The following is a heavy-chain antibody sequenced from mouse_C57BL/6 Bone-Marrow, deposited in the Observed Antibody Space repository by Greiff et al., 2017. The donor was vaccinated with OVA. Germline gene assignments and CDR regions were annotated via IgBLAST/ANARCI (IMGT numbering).Heavy chain of an antibody. J-gene: IGHJ3*01. CDR3: ARDRRLRRGSWFAY. V-gene: IGHV5-4*01. CDR2: ISDGGSYT. D-gene: IGHD2-2*01. CDR1: GFTFSSYA. Sequence: EVQGVESGGGLVKPGGSLKLSCAASGFTFSSYAMPWVRQTPEKRLEWVATISDGGSYTYYPDNVKGRFTISRDTAKNNLYLQMSHLKSEDTAIYYCARDRRLRRGSWFAYWCQGTRVTVSA.